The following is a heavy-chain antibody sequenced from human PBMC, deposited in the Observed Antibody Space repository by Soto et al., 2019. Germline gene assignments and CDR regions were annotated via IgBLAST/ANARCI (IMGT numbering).Heavy chain of an antibody. CDR2: IAQDGSQT. Sequence: PGGSLRLSCAASGFAFTTYWMGWVRQAPGRGLECLANIAQDGSQTYYVDSVKGRFTISRDNAKNSLYLQMNSLRAEDTAVYYCETMRRGSPDDYWGLGILVYVS. CDR3: ETMRRGSPDDY. CDR1: GFAFTTYW. J-gene: IGHJ4*02. V-gene: IGHV3-7*03. D-gene: IGHD2-2*01.